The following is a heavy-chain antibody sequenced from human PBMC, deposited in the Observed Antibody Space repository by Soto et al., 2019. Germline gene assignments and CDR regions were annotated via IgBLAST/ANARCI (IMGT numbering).Heavy chain of an antibody. CDR3: ANDRECDTNNDWSQDS. Sequence: GGSLRLSCAVSGFSFSGYGMHWVRQAPGKGLEWLAAISGDGSKKYFGDSVKGRFTISRDNYKNTLDLQLNSLRAEDTAVYYCANDRECDTNNDWSQDSWGQGTQVTVSS. CDR2: ISGDGSKK. V-gene: IGHV3-30*18. J-gene: IGHJ5*02. D-gene: IGHD3-9*01. CDR1: GFSFSGYG.